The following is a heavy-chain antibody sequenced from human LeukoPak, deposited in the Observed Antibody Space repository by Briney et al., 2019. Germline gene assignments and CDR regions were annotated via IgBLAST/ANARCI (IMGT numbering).Heavy chain of an antibody. D-gene: IGHD6-6*01. CDR3: ARIQQLVDVSV. CDR2: IYYSRST. CDR1: GGSISSSSYY. J-gene: IGHJ6*04. V-gene: IGHV4-39*01. Sequence: SETLSLTCTVSGGSISSSSYYWGWIRQPPGKGLEWIGSIYYSRSTYYNPSLKSRVTISVDTSKNQFSLKLSSVTAADTAVYYCARIQQLVDVSVWGKGTTVTVSS.